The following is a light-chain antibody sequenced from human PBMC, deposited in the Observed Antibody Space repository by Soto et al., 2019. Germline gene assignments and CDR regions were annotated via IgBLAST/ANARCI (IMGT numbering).Light chain of an antibody. J-gene: IGLJ1*01. Sequence: QAVLTQSASVCESPGQAITISCTGTSSDVGGYNYVSWYQQHPGKAPKLMIYDVSSRPSGVSNRFSGSKSGNTASLTISGLQAADEADYSCSSYTKGSTLYVFGSWTKVT. CDR2: DVS. V-gene: IGLV2-14*01. CDR1: SSDVGGYNY. CDR3: SSYTKGSTLYV.